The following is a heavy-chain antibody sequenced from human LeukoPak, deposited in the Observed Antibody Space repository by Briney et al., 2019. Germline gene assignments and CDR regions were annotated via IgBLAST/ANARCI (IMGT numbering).Heavy chain of an antibody. J-gene: IGHJ4*02. CDR2: ISSSGSTI. V-gene: IGHV3-48*03. Sequence: QPGGSLRLSCAASGFTFSSYEMNWVRQAPGKGLEWVSYISSSGSTIYYADSVKGRFTISRDSAKNSLYLQMNSLRAEDTAVYYCARILPYGDYGDYWGQGTLVTVSS. CDR1: GFTFSSYE. CDR3: ARILPYGDYGDY. D-gene: IGHD4-17*01.